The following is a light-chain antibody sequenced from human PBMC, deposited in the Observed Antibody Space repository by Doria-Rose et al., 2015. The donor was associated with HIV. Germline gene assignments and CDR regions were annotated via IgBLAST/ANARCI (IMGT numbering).Light chain of an antibody. J-gene: IGKJ5*01. CDR1: QSVSSNY. Sequence: EIVMTQSPGTLSSSPGERATLSCRASQSVSSNYLAWYQHKPGQAPRLLIYGTSSRATGIPDRFSGSGSGTDFTLTISRLEPEDFAVYYCQQYGSTPITFGQGTRLEAK. V-gene: IGKV3-20*01. CDR3: QQYGSTPIT. CDR2: GTS.